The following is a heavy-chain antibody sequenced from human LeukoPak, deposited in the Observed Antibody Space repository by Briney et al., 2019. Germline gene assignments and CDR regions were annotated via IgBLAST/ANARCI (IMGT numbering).Heavy chain of an antibody. CDR3: ARAEVGGYFDY. D-gene: IGHD2-15*01. CDR2: VYYSGST. V-gene: IGHV4-39*01. CDR1: GGSINSITYY. Sequence: ASETLSLTCTASGGSINSITYYWGWIRQSPGKGLEWIGSVYYSGSTYYNSSLKSRVTISVDTSKNLFSLKLSSVTAADTAVYYCARAEVGGYFDYWGQGTLVTVSS. J-gene: IGHJ4*02.